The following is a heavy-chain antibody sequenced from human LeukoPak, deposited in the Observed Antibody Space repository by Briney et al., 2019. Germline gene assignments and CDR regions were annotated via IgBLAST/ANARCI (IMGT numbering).Heavy chain of an antibody. CDR2: IYHSGST. V-gene: IGHV4-34*01. CDR3: ARGGDYGDYVFNY. CDR1: GGSFSDYY. D-gene: IGHD4-17*01. Sequence: SETLSLTCAVYGGSFSDYYWTWIRQPPGKGLEWIGEIYHSGSTNYNPSLKSRVTISVDTSKNQFSLKLYSVTAADTAVYYCARGGDYGDYVFNYWGQGTLVTVSS. J-gene: IGHJ4*02.